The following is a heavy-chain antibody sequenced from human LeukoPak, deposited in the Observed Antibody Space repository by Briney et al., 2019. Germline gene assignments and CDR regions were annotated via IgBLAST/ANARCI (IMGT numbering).Heavy chain of an antibody. CDR3: ARQTMLVGYANGLGFNY. CDR2: IYGSGGT. J-gene: IGHJ4*02. D-gene: IGHD2-2*01. V-gene: IGHV4-59*01. CDR1: GASISSWY. Sequence: SETLSLTCNVTGASISSWYWSWIRQPPGKGLEWIGDIYGSGGTNYNPSLKSRVSMSADTSKNQISLNLKFVTAADTAVYYCARQTMLVGYANGLGFNYWGEGTLVTVSS.